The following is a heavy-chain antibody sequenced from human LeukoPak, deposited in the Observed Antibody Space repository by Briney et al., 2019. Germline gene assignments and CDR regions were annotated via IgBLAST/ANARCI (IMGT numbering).Heavy chain of an antibody. V-gene: IGHV4-34*01. J-gene: IGHJ3*02. CDR3: AVTFIAAAGDDAFDI. Sequence: SETLSLTCAVYGGSFSGYYWSWIRQPPGKGLEWIGEINHSGSTNYNPSLKSRVTIPVDTSKNQFSLKLSSVTAADTAVYYCAVTFIAAAGDDAFDIWGQGTMVTVSS. D-gene: IGHD6-13*01. CDR2: INHSGST. CDR1: GGSFSGYY.